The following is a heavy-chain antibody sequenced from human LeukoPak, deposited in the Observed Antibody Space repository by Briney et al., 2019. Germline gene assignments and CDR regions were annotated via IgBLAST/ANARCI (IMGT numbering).Heavy chain of an antibody. CDR2: IKSKTDGGTT. J-gene: IGHJ6*02. V-gene: IGHV3-15*01. D-gene: IGHD6-6*01. CDR1: GFTFSYLW. Sequence: PGGSLRLSCAASGFTFSYLWMSWVRQAPGKGLEWVGRIKSKTDGGTTDYAAPVRGRFTISRDDSKNTLYLQMDSLRTEDTAVYYCTTDQTARHSYHHVMDAWGQGTTVTVSS. CDR3: TTDQTARHSYHHVMDA.